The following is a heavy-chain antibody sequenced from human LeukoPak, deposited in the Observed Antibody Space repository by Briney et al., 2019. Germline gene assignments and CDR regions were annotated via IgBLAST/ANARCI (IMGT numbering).Heavy chain of an antibody. V-gene: IGHV3-7*01. CDR2: IKEDGSEK. Sequence: GSLRLSCEVSGFTFSSYWMSWVRQAPGKGLEWVANIKEDGSEKYYVDSVKGRFTISRDNAKNALYLQMNSLRAEDTAVYYCAKVSLLGEGVFYWGQGTLVTVSS. CDR3: AKVSLLGEGVFY. J-gene: IGHJ4*02. CDR1: GFTFSSYW.